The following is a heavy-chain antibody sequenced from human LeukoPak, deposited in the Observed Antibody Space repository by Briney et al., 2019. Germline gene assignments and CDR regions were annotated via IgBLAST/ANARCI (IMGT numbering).Heavy chain of an antibody. Sequence: SETLSLTCTVSGGSVSSIRYYWGWSRQPPMKGLEWVGGIYYSGSAEYNFSLKSRVTISVDTSRNQFSLKLSSATDADTAVYYCARNQSYGSGTYYAPFDNWGQGILVTVSS. J-gene: IGHJ4*02. CDR1: GGSVSSIRYY. V-gene: IGHV4-39*01. CDR3: ARNQSYGSGTYYAPFDN. D-gene: IGHD3-10*01. CDR2: IYYSGSA.